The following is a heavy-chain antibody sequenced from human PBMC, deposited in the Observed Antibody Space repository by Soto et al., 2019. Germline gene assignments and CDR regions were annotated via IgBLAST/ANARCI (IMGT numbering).Heavy chain of an antibody. J-gene: IGHJ5*02. CDR3: TRGVRFPMSWSDP. Sequence: SETLSLTCSVYGGSFRNYYWIWVRQPPGKGLEWIGEVNHSGEATYNRSLQSRITISLDTSNHQFSLKMTSVTAADTAMYFCTRGVRFPMSWSDPWGQGSQVTVSS. CDR2: VNHSGEA. CDR1: GGSFRNYY. V-gene: IGHV4-34*01. D-gene: IGHD3-10*01.